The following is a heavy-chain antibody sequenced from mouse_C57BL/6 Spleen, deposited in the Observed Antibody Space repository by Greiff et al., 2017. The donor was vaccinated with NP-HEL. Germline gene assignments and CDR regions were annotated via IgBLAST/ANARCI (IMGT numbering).Heavy chain of an antibody. J-gene: IGHJ2*01. CDR2: IRNKANGYTT. CDR3: ARIYYYGSSYDYFDY. V-gene: IGHV7-3*01. CDR1: GFTFTDYY. Sequence: EVKVVESGGGLVQPGGSLSLSCAASGFTFTDYYMSWVRQPPGKALEWLGFIRNKANGYTTEYSASVKGRFTISRDNSQSILYLQMNALRAEDSATYYCARIYYYGSSYDYFDYWGQGTTLTVSS. D-gene: IGHD1-1*01.